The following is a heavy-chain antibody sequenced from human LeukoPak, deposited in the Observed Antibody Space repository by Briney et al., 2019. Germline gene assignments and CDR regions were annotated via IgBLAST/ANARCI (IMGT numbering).Heavy chain of an antibody. Sequence: PSETLSLTCTVSGGSISSSSYYWGWIRQPPGKGLEWIGSIYYSGSTYYNPSLKSRVTISVDTSKNQFSLKLSSVTAADTAAYYCASSGTLRDYYYGMDVWGQGTTVTVSS. D-gene: IGHD1-26*01. CDR2: IYYSGST. CDR1: GGSISSSSYY. J-gene: IGHJ6*02. V-gene: IGHV4-39*07. CDR3: ASSGTLRDYYYGMDV.